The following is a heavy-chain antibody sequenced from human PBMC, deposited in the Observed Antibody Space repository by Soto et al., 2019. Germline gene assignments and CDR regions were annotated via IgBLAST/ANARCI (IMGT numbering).Heavy chain of an antibody. V-gene: IGHV4-39*01. J-gene: IGHJ4*02. CDR2: IYYSGST. CDR3: ARQEPGRGYDFWSGYYSLSDDPSYFDY. CDR1: GGSISSSSYY. D-gene: IGHD3-3*01. Sequence: KTSETLSLTCTVSGGSISSSSYYWGWIRQPPGKGLEWIGSIYYSGSTYYNPSLKSRVTISVDTSKNQFSLKLSSVTAADTAVYYCARQEPGRGYDFWSGYYSLSDDPSYFDYWGQGTLVTVSS.